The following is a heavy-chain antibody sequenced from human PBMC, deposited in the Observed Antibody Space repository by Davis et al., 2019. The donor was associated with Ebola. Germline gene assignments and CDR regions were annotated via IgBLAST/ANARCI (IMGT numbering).Heavy chain of an antibody. CDR2: IRYHGNKK. D-gene: IGHD4-17*01. J-gene: IGHJ4*02. CDR3: ATSYFTVTTLY. V-gene: IGHV3-30*02. CDR1: GFTFGDYT. Sequence: GGSLRLSCAASGFTFGDYTMHWVRQAPGKGLEWVAFIRYHGNKKYYADSVKGRFTISRDNLQDTLYLQMNSLSAEDSGVYYCATSYFTVTTLYWGQGTLVTVSS.